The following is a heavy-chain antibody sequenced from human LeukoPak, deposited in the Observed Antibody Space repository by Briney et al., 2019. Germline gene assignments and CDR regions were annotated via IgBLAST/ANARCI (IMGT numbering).Heavy chain of an antibody. CDR2: MSGSGYNK. CDR3: AKMEGQRLYDYCMDV. D-gene: IGHD3-3*01. Sequence: GGSLRLSYAASGFTFNNYAMSWVRQAPGKGLEWVSAMSGSGYNKYYVASVKRRFTISRDNSKNTLYLHMNSLTADDTAVYYCAKMEGQRLYDYCMDVWGRGSTVTVSS. V-gene: IGHV3-23*01. J-gene: IGHJ6*03. CDR1: GFTFNNYA.